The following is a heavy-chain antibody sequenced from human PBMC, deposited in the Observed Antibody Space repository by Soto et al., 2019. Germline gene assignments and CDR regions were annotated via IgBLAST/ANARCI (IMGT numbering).Heavy chain of an antibody. Sequence: ASVKVSCKAPGGTFSSYAISWVRQAPGQGLEWMGGIIPIFGTANYAQKFQGRVTITADESTSTAYMELSSLRSEDTAVYYCARGRGYYSDSSGRNAFDIWGQGTMVTVSS. J-gene: IGHJ3*02. CDR3: ARGRGYYSDSSGRNAFDI. D-gene: IGHD3-22*01. CDR1: GGTFSSYA. CDR2: IIPIFGTA. V-gene: IGHV1-69*13.